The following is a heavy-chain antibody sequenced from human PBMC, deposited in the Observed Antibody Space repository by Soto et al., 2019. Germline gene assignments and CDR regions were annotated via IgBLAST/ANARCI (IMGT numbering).Heavy chain of an antibody. CDR1: GFIFSNYG. CDR2: MRNDASNV. Sequence: QVQLVESGGGVVQPGRSLRLSCTASGFIFSNYGMHWVRQAPGKGLEWVAVMRNDASNVHYGDSVEGRFTISRDNSKNTVSLQMNTLRAXXXGVXXXXXQSSDILTYGMDVWGQGTTVTVSS. V-gene: IGHV3-33*01. CDR3: XXQSSDILTYGMDV. D-gene: IGHD3-9*01. J-gene: IGHJ6*02.